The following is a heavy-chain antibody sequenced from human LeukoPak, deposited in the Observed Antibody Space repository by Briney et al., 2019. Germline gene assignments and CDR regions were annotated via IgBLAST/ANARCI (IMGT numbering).Heavy chain of an antibody. D-gene: IGHD5-18*01. CDR1: GGSISSYY. Sequence: PSETLSLTCSVSGGSISSYYWSWIRQPPGKGLEWIACIYYSGSINYNPSLKSRVTISVDTSKNQFSLKLSSVTAADTAVYYCARGRWTHDSSYWYFDLWGRGTLVTVSS. V-gene: IGHV4-59*01. J-gene: IGHJ2*01. CDR3: ARGRWTHDSSYWYFDL. CDR2: IYYSGSI.